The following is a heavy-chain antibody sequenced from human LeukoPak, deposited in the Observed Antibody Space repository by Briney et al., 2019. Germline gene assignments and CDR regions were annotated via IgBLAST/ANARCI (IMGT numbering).Heavy chain of an antibody. CDR1: GGSISSYY. J-gene: IGHJ3*02. D-gene: IGHD3-22*01. Sequence: TSETLSLTCTVSGGSISSYYWSWIRQPPGKGLEWIGYIYYSGSTNYNPSLKSRVTISVDTSKSQFSLKLSSVTAADTAVYYCARGHYYDSSGPPDAFDIWGQGTMVTVSS. CDR2: IYYSGST. V-gene: IGHV4-59*01. CDR3: ARGHYYDSSGPPDAFDI.